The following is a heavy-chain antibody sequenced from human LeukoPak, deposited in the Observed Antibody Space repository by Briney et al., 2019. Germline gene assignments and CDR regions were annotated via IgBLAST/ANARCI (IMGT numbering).Heavy chain of an antibody. J-gene: IGHJ4*02. CDR3: ATSAHIEVGTAPPPDY. D-gene: IGHD2-21*02. V-gene: IGHV1-24*01. Sequence: ASVKVSCKVSGYTLTELSMHWVRQAPGKGLEWMGGFDPEDGETIYAQKFQGRVTMTEDTSTDTAYMELSSLRAEDTAVYYCATSAHIEVGTAPPPDYWGQGTLVTVTS. CDR2: FDPEDGET. CDR1: GYTLTELS.